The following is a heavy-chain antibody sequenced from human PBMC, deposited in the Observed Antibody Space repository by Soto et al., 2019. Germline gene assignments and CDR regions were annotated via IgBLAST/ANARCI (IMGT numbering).Heavy chain of an antibody. V-gene: IGHV1-3*01. J-gene: IGHJ4*02. Sequence: ASVKVSCKASGYSFTSYGISWVRQAPGQGLEWMGWINGGNGNTKYSQKFQGRVTITRDTSASTAYMELSSLRSEDTAVYYCAREGFPDSSGFFAYFHFEHWGPGTLVTV. CDR3: AREGFPDSSGFFAYFHFEH. CDR1: GYSFTSYG. D-gene: IGHD3-22*01. CDR2: INGGNGNT.